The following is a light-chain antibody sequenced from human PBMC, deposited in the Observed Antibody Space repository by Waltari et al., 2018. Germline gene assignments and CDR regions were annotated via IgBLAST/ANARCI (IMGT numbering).Light chain of an antibody. Sequence: DIQMTQSPSTLSVSVGDRVTITCRASQSISSCLAWYQQKPGVRPKLLIYKACSLESVVPSRVRCSGSGTGFTLTISSLRPDDFATYFFQQYNSYSGTFGQGTKVEIK. CDR1: QSISSC. CDR2: KAC. V-gene: IGKV1-5*03. CDR3: QQYNSYSGT. J-gene: IGKJ1*01.